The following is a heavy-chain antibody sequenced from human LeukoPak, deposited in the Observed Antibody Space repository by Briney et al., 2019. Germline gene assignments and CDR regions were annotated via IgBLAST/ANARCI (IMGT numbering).Heavy chain of an antibody. Sequence: GRSLRLSCAASGFTFRSYGMHWVRQAPGKGLEWVAVIWYDGSNKYYADSVKGRFTISRDNSKNTLYLQMNSLRAEDTAVYYCARDAKDSSGCYSLYFDYWGQGTLVTVSS. V-gene: IGHV3-33*01. CDR3: ARDAKDSSGCYSLYFDY. CDR2: IWYDGSNK. CDR1: GFTFRSYG. J-gene: IGHJ4*02. D-gene: IGHD3-22*01.